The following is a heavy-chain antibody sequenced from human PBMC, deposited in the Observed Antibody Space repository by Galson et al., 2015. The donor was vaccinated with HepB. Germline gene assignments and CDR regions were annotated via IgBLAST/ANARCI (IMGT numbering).Heavy chain of an antibody. V-gene: IGHV1-2*02. CDR2: INPNSGGT. CDR1: GYTFTGYY. D-gene: IGHD3-3*01. Sequence: SVKVSCKASGYTFTGYYMHWVRQAPGQGLECMGWINPNSGGTNYAQKFQGRVTMTRDTSISTAYMELSRLRSDDTAVYYCARVPAYYDFWSGFDYWGQGTLVTVSS. J-gene: IGHJ4*02. CDR3: ARVPAYYDFWSGFDY.